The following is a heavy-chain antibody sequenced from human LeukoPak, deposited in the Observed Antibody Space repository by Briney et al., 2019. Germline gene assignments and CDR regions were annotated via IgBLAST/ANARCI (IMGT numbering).Heavy chain of an antibody. V-gene: IGHV3-7*01. CDR3: ARGFEASPNWFDP. J-gene: IGHJ5*02. CDR2: IKQGGSEQ. CDR1: GFTFSSYQ. Sequence: GGSLRLSCAASGFTFSSYQMNWVRQAPGKGLEWVANIKQGGSEQYYVDSVKGRFTISRDNAKNSLYLQMNSLRVDDTAVYYCARGFEASPNWFDPWGQGTLVTVSS.